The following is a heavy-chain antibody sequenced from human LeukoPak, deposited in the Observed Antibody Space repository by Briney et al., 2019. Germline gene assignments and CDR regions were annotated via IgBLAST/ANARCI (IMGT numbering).Heavy chain of an antibody. Sequence: PSETLSLTCTVSGGSISSSSYYWGWIRQPPGKGLEWIGSIYYSGSTYYNPSLKSRVTISVDTSKNQFSLKLSSVTAADTAVYYCARRSSGYSDSFGYWGQGTLVTVSS. CDR1: GGSISSSSYY. V-gene: IGHV4-39*01. J-gene: IGHJ4*01. D-gene: IGHD6-13*01. CDR2: IYYSGST. CDR3: ARRSSGYSDSFGY.